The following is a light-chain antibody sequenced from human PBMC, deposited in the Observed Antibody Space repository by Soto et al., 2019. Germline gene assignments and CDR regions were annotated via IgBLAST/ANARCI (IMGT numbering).Light chain of an antibody. V-gene: IGKV3-11*01. CDR1: QSVGSY. J-gene: IGKJ2*01. CDR2: HAS. Sequence: EIVLTQSPATMSLSPGERATLSCRTSQSVGSYLACYRPTPCQAPRLLIYHASNRATGIPARFSGSGSGTDFTLTITSLEPEDFSVSYCQKRSSWMYTFVQGTRLES. CDR3: QKRSSWMYT.